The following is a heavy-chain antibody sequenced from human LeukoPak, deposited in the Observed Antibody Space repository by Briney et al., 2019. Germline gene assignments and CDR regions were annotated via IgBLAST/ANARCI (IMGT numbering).Heavy chain of an antibody. CDR1: GDSISSSSYY. J-gene: IGHJ4*02. Sequence: SETLSLTCTVSGDSISSSSYYWGWIRQPPGKGLEWIGSIYYSGSTYYNPSLKSRVTISVDTSKNQFSLKLSSVTAADTAVYYCARLWGGSTRPLDYWGQGTLVTVSS. V-gene: IGHV4-39*07. D-gene: IGHD2-2*01. CDR3: ARLWGGSTRPLDY. CDR2: IYYSGST.